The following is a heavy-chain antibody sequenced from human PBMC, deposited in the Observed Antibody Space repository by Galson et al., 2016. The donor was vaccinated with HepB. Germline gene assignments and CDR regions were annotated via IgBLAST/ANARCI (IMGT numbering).Heavy chain of an antibody. V-gene: IGHV3-48*04. CDR1: XXTFSSYS. J-gene: IGHJ4*02. D-gene: IGHD1-1*01. CDR3: ARSVEGHFDY. CDR2: ISVYRTI. Sequence: RLSXAASXXTFSSYSXNWVRXAPGKGLEXXXYISVYRTIYYADSVKGRFTISRDNARNSLYLQMNTLRADDTAVXYCARSVEGHFDYWGQGILVTVSS.